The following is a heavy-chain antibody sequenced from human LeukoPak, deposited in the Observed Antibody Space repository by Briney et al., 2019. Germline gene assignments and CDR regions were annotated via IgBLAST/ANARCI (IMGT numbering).Heavy chain of an antibody. V-gene: IGHV3-7*01. Sequence: GGSLRLSCAASGFTFSSYWMSWVRQAPGKGLEWVANIKQDGSEKYYVDSVRGRFTISRDNAKNSLYLQMNSLRAEDTAVYYCASPYCSSTSCYNGAFDIWGQGTMVTVSS. CDR1: GFTFSSYW. J-gene: IGHJ3*02. CDR2: IKQDGSEK. D-gene: IGHD2-2*02. CDR3: ASPYCSSTSCYNGAFDI.